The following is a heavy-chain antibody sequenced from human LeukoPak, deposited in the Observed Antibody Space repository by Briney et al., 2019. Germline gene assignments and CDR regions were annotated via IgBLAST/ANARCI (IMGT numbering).Heavy chain of an antibody. CDR3: ARGDYSRPFDY. CDR2: ISSSSSYI. Sequence: GGSLRLSCAASGFTFSSYSMNWVRQAPGKGLDWVSSISSSSSYIYYADSVKGRFTISRDNAKNSLYLQMNSLRAEDTAVYYCARGDYSRPFDYWGQGTLVTVSS. J-gene: IGHJ4*02. CDR1: GFTFSSYS. D-gene: IGHD4-11*01. V-gene: IGHV3-21*01.